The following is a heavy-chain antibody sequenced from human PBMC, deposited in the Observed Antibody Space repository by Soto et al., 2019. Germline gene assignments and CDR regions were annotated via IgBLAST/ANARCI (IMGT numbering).Heavy chain of an antibody. CDR3: ARVSVGAYDFSY. CDR1: GFTLSSYW. CDR2: INTDGTTT. Sequence: EVQRVESGGGLVQPGGSLRLSCAASGFTLSSYWMHWVRQAPGKGLVWVSRINTDGTTTTYADSVKGRFTISRDIAKNTLYLQMNSLRAEDTAVYYCARVSVGAYDFSYWGQGTLVTVSS. J-gene: IGHJ4*02. V-gene: IGHV3-74*01. D-gene: IGHD5-12*01.